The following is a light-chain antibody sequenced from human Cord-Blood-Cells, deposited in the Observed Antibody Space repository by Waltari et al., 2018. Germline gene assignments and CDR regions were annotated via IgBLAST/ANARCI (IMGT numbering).Light chain of an antibody. J-gene: IGLJ1*01. Sequence: SALTQPPSVSGSPGQSVTISCTGTSLAVGSYNRVSWYQQPPGTAPKLMIYEVSNRPSGVPDRFSGSKSGNTASLTISGLQAEDEADYYCSSYTSSSTYVFGTGTKVTVL. CDR2: EVS. CDR1: SLAVGSYNR. CDR3: SSYTSSSTYV. V-gene: IGLV2-18*02.